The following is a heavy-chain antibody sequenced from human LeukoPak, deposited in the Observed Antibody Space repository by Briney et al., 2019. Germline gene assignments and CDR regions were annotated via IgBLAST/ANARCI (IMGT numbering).Heavy chain of an antibody. D-gene: IGHD6-19*01. V-gene: IGHV3-11*01. J-gene: IGHJ3*02. CDR3: ARDGIKQWPPSAAFDI. CDR1: GFTFSDYY. CDR2: ISSSGSTI. Sequence: PGGSLRLSCAAFGFTFSDYYMSWIRQAPGKGLEWVSYISSSGSTIYYADSVKGRFTISRDNAKNSLYLQMNSLRAEDTAVYYCARDGIKQWPPSAAFDIWGQGTMVTVSS.